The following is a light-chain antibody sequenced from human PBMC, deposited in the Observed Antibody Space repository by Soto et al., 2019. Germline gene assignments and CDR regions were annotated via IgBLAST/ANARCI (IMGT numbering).Light chain of an antibody. CDR3: QSYDSSLSGHVV. Sequence: QSVLTQPPSVSGAPGQRVTISCTGSSSSIGAGYDVHWYQQLPGTAPKLLIYGNSNRPSGVPDRFSGSKSGTSASLASTGLQGEDEADCYCQSYDSSLSGHVVFGGGTKLTVL. CDR2: GNS. V-gene: IGLV1-40*01. J-gene: IGLJ2*01. CDR1: SSSIGAGYD.